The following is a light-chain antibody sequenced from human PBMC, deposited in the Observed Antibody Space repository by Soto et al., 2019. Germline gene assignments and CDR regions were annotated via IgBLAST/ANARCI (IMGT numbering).Light chain of an antibody. CDR1: QSVSSNY. CDR2: GAS. V-gene: IGKV3-20*01. Sequence: EIVLTQSPGTLSLSPGVRATLSCRASQSVSSNYLAWYQQKPGQAPRLLIYGASSRATGMPDRLSGSGSGTDFTLTISRLEPEDFAVYYCQQYGSSPLTFGQGTKVDIK. CDR3: QQYGSSPLT. J-gene: IGKJ1*01.